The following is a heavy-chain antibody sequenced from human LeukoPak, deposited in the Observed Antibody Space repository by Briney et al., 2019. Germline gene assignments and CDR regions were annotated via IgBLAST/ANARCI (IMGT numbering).Heavy chain of an antibody. J-gene: IGHJ4*02. D-gene: IGHD3-10*01. V-gene: IGHV3-7*03. Sequence: PGGSLRLSCAASGFTFSSYWMSWVRQAPGKGLEWVANIKQDGSEKYYVDSVKGRFTISRDNAKNSLYLQMNSLRAEDTAVYYCARDAAAGVIMDYLDYWGQGTLVTVSS. CDR3: ARDAAAGVIMDYLDY. CDR2: IKQDGSEK. CDR1: GFTFSSYW.